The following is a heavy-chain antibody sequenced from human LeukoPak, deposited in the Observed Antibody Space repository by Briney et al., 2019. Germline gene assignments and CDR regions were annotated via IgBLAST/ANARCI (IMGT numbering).Heavy chain of an antibody. J-gene: IGHJ4*02. D-gene: IGHD6-19*01. Sequence: GGSLRLSGAASGFTFSNYYMSRIRQAPGKELEWVSYISSSGSTIYYADSVKGRFTISRDNAKNSLYLQMNSLRAEDTAAYYCARVRSSSGDYFDYWGQGTLVTVSS. CDR1: GFTFSNYY. V-gene: IGHV3-11*01. CDR2: ISSSGSTI. CDR3: ARVRSSSGDYFDY.